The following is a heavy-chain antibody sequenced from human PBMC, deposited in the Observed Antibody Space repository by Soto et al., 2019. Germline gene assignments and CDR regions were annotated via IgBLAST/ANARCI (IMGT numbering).Heavy chain of an antibody. J-gene: IGHJ4*02. CDR2: IYYSGST. CDR1: GGSISSYY. V-gene: IGHV4-59*01. CDR3: ARSSGDCGGDCYTPRRGYFDY. D-gene: IGHD2-21*02. Sequence: PSETLSLTCTVSGGSISSYYWSWIRQPPGKGLEWIGYIYYSGSTNYNPSLKSRVTISVDTSKNQFSLKLSSVTAADTAVYYCARSSGDCGGDCYTPRRGYFDYWGQGTLVTV.